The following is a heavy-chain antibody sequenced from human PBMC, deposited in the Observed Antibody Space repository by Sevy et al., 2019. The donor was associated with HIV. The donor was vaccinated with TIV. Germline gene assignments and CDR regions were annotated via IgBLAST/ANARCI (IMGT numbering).Heavy chain of an antibody. J-gene: IGHJ6*02. Sequence: GGSLRLSCAASGFTFSTYNMNWVRQAPGKGLEWVSFISGISNYIYYADSVKGRFTISRDNAKNSLYLQMNSLRAEDTAVYYCAKDQLRFLEWLVYYYYGMDVWGQGTTVTVSS. CDR1: GFTFSTYN. D-gene: IGHD3-3*01. CDR2: ISGISNYI. V-gene: IGHV3-21*01. CDR3: AKDQLRFLEWLVYYYYGMDV.